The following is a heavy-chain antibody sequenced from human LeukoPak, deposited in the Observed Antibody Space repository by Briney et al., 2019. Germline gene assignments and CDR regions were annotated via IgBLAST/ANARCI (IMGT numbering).Heavy chain of an antibody. CDR1: GFTVSSNY. Sequence: GGSLRLSCAASGFTVSSNYMSWVRQAPGKGLEWVSVIYSGGSTYYADSVKGRFTISRDNSKNTLYLQMNSLRAEDTAVYYCARSPSMGGSGSYYRKVTAPFDYWGQGTLVTVSS. D-gene: IGHD3-10*01. CDR2: IYSGGST. CDR3: ARSPSMGGSGSYYRKVTAPFDY. J-gene: IGHJ4*02. V-gene: IGHV3-66*01.